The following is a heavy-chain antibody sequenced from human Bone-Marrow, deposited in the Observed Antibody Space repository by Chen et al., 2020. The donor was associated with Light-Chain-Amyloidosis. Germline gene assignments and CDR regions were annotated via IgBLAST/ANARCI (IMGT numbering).Heavy chain of an antibody. CDR3: TTVTYDYVWGSYRYRSY. D-gene: IGHD3-16*02. Sequence: EVQLVESGGGLVKPGGSLRLSCAASGFTFSNAWMSWVRQAPGKGLEWVGRIKSKTDGGTTDYAAPVKGRFTISRDDSKNTLYLQMNILKTEDTAVYYCTTVTYDYVWGSYRYRSYWGQGTLVTVSS. CDR1: GFTFSNAW. V-gene: IGHV3-15*01. CDR2: IKSKTDGGTT. J-gene: IGHJ4*02.